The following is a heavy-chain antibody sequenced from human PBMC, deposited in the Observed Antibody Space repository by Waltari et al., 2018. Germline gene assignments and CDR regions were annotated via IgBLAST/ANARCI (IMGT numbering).Heavy chain of an antibody. Sequence: QVQLQQWGAGLLKPSETLSLTCTVYGGSFSGNLWNWIRQPPGKRLEWIGEINHSVSTDYNPPLQSRVIISVDTSKNQFSLKLGSVTAADTAVYYCAKRGMEGGYFDLWGRGTLVTVSS. V-gene: IGHV4-34*02. CDR1: GGSFSGNL. J-gene: IGHJ2*01. CDR2: INHSVST. CDR3: AKRGMEGGYFDL. D-gene: IGHD3-3*01.